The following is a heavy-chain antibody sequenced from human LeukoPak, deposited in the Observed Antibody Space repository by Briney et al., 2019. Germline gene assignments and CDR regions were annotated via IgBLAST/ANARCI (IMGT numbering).Heavy chain of an antibody. D-gene: IGHD2/OR15-2a*01. V-gene: IGHV4-4*07. Sequence: SETLSLTLKVSGGSVNDYRWSWIRHSAGKGLEWIGRIYSEGIYNYNPSLESRLTMSVDTSMNQFPLRLNSVTAADTAVYYCGSSEVGTTTSTIYDFWGRGTLVTVSS. CDR3: GSSEVGTTTSTIYDF. J-gene: IGHJ4*02. CDR1: GGSVNDYR. CDR2: IYSEGIY.